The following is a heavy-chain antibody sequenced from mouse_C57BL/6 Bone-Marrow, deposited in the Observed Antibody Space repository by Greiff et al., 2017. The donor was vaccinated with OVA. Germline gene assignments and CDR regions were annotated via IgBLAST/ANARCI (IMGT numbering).Heavy chain of an antibody. CDR1: GYTFTDYN. CDR2: INPNNGGT. D-gene: IGHD1-1*01. V-gene: IGHV1-22*01. J-gene: IGHJ1*03. CDR3: ARDYGSSIYWYFDV. Sequence: EVQLQQSGPELVKPGASVKMSCKASGYTFTDYNMHWVKQSHGKSLEWIGYINPNNGGTSYNQKFKGKATLTVNKSSSTAYMELRSLTSEDSAVYYCARDYGSSIYWYFDVWGTGTTVTVSS.